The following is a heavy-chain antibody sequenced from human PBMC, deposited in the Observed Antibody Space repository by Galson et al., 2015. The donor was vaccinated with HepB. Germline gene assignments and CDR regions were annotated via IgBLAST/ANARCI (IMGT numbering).Heavy chain of an antibody. J-gene: IGHJ4*02. V-gene: IGHV3-48*04. D-gene: IGHD6-6*01. CDR3: ARDGYSSSSGLSAGSGDY. CDR2: ISSSSSTI. Sequence: SLRLSCAASGFTFSSYSMNWVRQAPGKGLEWVSYISSSSSTIYYADSVKGRFTISRDNAKNSLYLQMNSLRAEDTAVYYCARDGYSSSSGLSAGSGDYWGQGTLVTVSS. CDR1: GFTFSSYS.